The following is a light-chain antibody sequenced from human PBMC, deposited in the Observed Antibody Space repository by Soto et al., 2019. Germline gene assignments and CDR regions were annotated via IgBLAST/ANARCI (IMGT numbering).Light chain of an antibody. CDR3: VLFVGNGIL. V-gene: IGLV8-61*01. Sequence: QTVVTQEPSFSVSPGGTVTLTCGLTSGSVSTNFHPSWYQQTPGQAPRTLIYNTNTRSSGVPDRFSGSILGNKAALTITGAQADDDSDYYCVLFVGNGILFGGGTKLTVL. CDR2: NTN. J-gene: IGLJ2*01. CDR1: SGSVSTNFH.